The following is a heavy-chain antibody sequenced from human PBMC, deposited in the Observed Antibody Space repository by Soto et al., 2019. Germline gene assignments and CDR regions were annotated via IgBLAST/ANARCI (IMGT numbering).Heavy chain of an antibody. CDR2: IWYDGSNE. J-gene: IGHJ6*02. CDR1: GFTFSNYG. D-gene: IGHD6-19*01. Sequence: AGGSLRLSCAASGFTFSNYGMHWVRQAPGKGLEWVAVIWYDGSNEYYADSVKGRFTISRDNSKNTLYLQMNSLRAEDTAVYCCARDDIPGRAVAIYGMDIWGQGTTVTVSS. CDR3: ARDDIPGRAVAIYGMDI. V-gene: IGHV3-33*01.